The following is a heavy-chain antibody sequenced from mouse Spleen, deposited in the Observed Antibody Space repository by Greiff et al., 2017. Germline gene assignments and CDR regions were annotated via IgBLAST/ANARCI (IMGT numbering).Heavy chain of an antibody. J-gene: IGHJ3*01. V-gene: IGHV2-2*01. Sequence: VQLVESGLGLVQPSQSLSITCTVSGFSLTSYGVHWVRQSPGKGLEWLGVIWSGGSTDYNAAFISRLSISKDNSKSQVFFKMNSLQADDTAIYYCARGDDYDVGAYWGQGTLVTVSA. CDR2: IWSGGST. CDR3: ARGDDYDVGAY. CDR1: GFSLTSYG. D-gene: IGHD2-4*01.